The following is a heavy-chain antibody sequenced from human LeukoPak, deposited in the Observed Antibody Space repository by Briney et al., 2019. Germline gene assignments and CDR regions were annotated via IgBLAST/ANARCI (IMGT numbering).Heavy chain of an antibody. D-gene: IGHD1-26*01. Sequence: SETLSLTCTVSGGSISSSSYYWGWIRQPPGKGLEWIGSIYYSGSTYYNPSLKSRVTISVDTSKNQFSLKLSSVTAADTAVYYCASPSSRAAFDIWGQGTMVTVSS. CDR3: ASPSSRAAFDI. CDR2: IYYSGST. J-gene: IGHJ3*02. V-gene: IGHV4-39*01. CDR1: GGSISSSSYY.